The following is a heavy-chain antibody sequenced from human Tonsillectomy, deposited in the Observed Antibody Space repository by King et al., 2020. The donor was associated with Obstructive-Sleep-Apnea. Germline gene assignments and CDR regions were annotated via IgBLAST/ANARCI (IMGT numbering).Heavy chain of an antibody. J-gene: IGHJ4*02. CDR3: ARVRDPHSGSWFGHFDY. V-gene: IGHV4-59*01. CDR2: IYSSGST. D-gene: IGHD6-13*01. Sequence: VQLQESGPGLVKPSETLSLTCTVSGDSISSYYWSWIRQPPGKGLEWIGYIYSSGSTNYNPSLKSRVTISVDTSENQFSLKLSSVTAADTAVYFCARVRDPHSGSWFGHFDYWGQGTLVTVSS. CDR1: GDSISSYY.